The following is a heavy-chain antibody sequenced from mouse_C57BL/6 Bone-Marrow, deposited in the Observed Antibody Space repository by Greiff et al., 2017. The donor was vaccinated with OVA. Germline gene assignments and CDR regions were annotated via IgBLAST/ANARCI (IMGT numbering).Heavy chain of an antibody. V-gene: IGHV14-4*01. J-gene: IGHJ1*03. Sequence: LVESGAELVRPGASVKLSCTASGFNIKDDYMHWVKQRPEQGLEWIGWIDPENGDTEYASKFQGKATITADTSSNTAYLQLSSLTSEDTAVYYCTTRYFDVWGTGTTVTVSS. CDR1: GFNIKDDY. CDR3: TTRYFDV. CDR2: IDPENGDT.